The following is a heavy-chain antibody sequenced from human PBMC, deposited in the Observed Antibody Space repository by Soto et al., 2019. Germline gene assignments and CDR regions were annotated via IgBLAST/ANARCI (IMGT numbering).Heavy chain of an antibody. D-gene: IGHD3-10*01. J-gene: IGHJ6*02. V-gene: IGHV5-51*01. CDR2: IYPGDSDT. CDR1: GYSFTSYW. Sequence: PGESLKISCKGSGYSFTSYWIGWVRQMPGKGLEWMGIIYPGDSDTRYSPSFQGQVTISADKSISTAYLQWSSLKASDTAMYHCARHLWFGELPYGMDVWGQGTTVTVSS. CDR3: ARHLWFGELPYGMDV.